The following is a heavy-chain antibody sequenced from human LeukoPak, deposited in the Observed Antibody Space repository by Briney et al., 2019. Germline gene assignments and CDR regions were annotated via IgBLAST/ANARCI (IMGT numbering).Heavy chain of an antibody. D-gene: IGHD4-17*01. J-gene: IGHJ5*02. Sequence: SVKVSCKASGGTFSSYAISWVRQAPGQGLEWMGRIIPIFGTANYAQKFQGRVTITTDESTSTAYMELSSLRSEDTAVYYCARDPPLGYGVYALTFDPWGQGTLVTVSS. V-gene: IGHV1-69*05. CDR1: GGTFSSYA. CDR2: IIPIFGTA. CDR3: ARDPPLGYGVYALTFDP.